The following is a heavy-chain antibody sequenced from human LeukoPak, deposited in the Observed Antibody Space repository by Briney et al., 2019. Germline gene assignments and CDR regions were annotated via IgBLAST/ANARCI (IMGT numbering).Heavy chain of an antibody. D-gene: IGHD3-3*01. Sequence: SVKVSCKASGGTFSSYAISWVRQAPGQGLEWMGRIIPILGIANYAQKFQGRVTMTEDTSTDTAYMELSSLRSEDTAVYYCATLPHDFWSGYYRWRGDYWGQGTLVTVSS. J-gene: IGHJ4*02. CDR1: GGTFSSYA. V-gene: IGHV1-69*04. CDR3: ATLPHDFWSGYYRWRGDY. CDR2: IIPILGIA.